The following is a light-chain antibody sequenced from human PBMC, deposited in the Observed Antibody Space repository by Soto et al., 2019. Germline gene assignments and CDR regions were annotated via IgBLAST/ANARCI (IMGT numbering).Light chain of an antibody. Sequence: EIVLTQSPGTLSLSPGERATLSCRASQSINSRYLAWYQQKPGQAPRLLIYGASSRATGIPDRFSGSGSGKDFTLTISRLEPDDFAVYYCQQFGSSPGFTFGPGTIVDIK. CDR2: GAS. J-gene: IGKJ3*01. V-gene: IGKV3-20*01. CDR3: QQFGSSPGFT. CDR1: QSINSRY.